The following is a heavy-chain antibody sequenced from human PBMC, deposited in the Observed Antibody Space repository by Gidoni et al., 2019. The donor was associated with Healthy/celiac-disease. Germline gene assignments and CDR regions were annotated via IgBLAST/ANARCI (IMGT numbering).Heavy chain of an antibody. V-gene: IGHV3-21*01. CDR2: ISGSSSYI. CDR3: ARGYGDYNNWFDP. CDR1: GFTVGSDS. Sequence: EVQLVESGGGMVKPGGSLRLSCAASGFTVGSDSMNWGRQAPGKGLEWVSAISGSSSYIDYADSVKGRFTISRYNAKNSRYLQRNSLRSEDTAVYYCARGYGDYNNWFDPWGQGTLFTVSS. D-gene: IGHD4-17*01. J-gene: IGHJ5*02.